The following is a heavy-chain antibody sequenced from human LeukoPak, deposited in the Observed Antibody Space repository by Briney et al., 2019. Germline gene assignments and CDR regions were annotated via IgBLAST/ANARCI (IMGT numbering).Heavy chain of an antibody. CDR2: ISCDGSNK. V-gene: IGHV3-30-3*01. CDR1: GFTFSSYA. Sequence: GGSLRLSCAASGFTFSSYAMHWVRQAPGEGLEWVAVISCDGSNKYYADSVKGRFTISRDNSKNTLYLQMNSLRAEDTAVYYCASSGWRNNWFDPWGQGTLVTVSS. D-gene: IGHD6-19*01. CDR3: ASSGWRNNWFDP. J-gene: IGHJ5*02.